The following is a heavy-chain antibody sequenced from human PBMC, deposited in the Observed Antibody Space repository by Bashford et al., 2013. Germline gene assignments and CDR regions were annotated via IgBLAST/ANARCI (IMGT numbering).Heavy chain of an antibody. V-gene: IGHV1-18*01. CDR1: GYTFTSYG. J-gene: IGHJ3*02. Sequence: ASVKVSCKASGYTFTSYGISWVRQAPGQGLEWMGWISAYNGNTNYAQKLQGRVTMTTDTSTSTAYMELRSLRSDDTAVYYCARYYGDRTADAFDIVGPRGQVVTVXS. D-gene: IGHD4-17*01. CDR2: ISAYNGNT. CDR3: ARYYGDRTADAFDI.